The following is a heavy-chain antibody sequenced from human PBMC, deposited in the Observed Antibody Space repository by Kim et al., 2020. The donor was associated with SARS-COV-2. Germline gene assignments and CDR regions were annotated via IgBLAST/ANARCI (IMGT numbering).Heavy chain of an antibody. V-gene: IGHV1-69*01. CDR3: ARHVSSSWSRGAFDI. D-gene: IGHD6-13*01. J-gene: IGHJ3*02. Sequence: QKFQGRVTITADESTSTAYMELSSLRSEDTAVYYCARHVSSSWSRGAFDIWGQGTMVTVSS.